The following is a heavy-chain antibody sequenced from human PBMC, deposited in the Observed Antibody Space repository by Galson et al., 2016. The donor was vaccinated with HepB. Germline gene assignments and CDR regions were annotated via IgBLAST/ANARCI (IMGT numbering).Heavy chain of an antibody. V-gene: IGHV1-46*01. CDR2: INPSGGST. Sequence: QSGAEVKKPGASVKVSCKASGYTFTSYNVHWVRQAPGQGLEWMGKINPSGGSTSYAQKFQGRVTMTRDTSTSTVYMELSSLRSEDTAVYYCARDGVLGGASWFDTWGQGTLVTVSS. CDR1: GYTFTSYN. D-gene: IGHD1-26*01. J-gene: IGHJ5*02. CDR3: ARDGVLGGASWFDT.